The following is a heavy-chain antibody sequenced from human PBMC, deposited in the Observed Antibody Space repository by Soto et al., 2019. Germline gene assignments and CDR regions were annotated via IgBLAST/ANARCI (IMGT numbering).Heavy chain of an antibody. J-gene: IGHJ6*02. CDR3: ARGLSWFGELSDYYYGMDV. CDR2: ISAYNGNT. D-gene: IGHD3-10*01. V-gene: IGHV1-18*01. Sequence: GASVKVSCKASGYTFTSYGISWVRQAPGQGLEWMGWISAYNGNTNYAQKLQGRVTMTTDTSTSTAYMELRSLRSDDTAVYYCARGLSWFGELSDYYYGMDVWGQGTTVTVSS. CDR1: GYTFTSYG.